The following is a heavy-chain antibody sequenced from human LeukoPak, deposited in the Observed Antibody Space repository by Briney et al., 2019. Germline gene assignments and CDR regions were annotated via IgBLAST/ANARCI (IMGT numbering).Heavy chain of an antibody. D-gene: IGHD3-16*01. V-gene: IGHV1-69*13. CDR1: VGTFSSYA. Sequence: ASVKVSCKASVGTFSSYAISWVRLAPGQGLEWMGGIIPIFGTANYAQKFQGRVTITADESTSTAYMELSSLRSEDTAVYYCARSMITFGGVVPLDYWGQGTLVTVSS. CDR3: ARSMITFGGVVPLDY. J-gene: IGHJ4*02. CDR2: IIPIFGTA.